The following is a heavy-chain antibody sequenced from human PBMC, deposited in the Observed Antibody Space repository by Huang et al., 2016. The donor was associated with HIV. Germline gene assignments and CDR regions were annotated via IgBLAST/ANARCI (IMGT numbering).Heavy chain of an antibody. CDR3: ARPRRTEYGDPWDAFDI. J-gene: IGHJ3*02. CDR1: GYSFNNYW. D-gene: IGHD4-17*01. V-gene: IGHV5-51*01. Sequence: ELQLVQSGAEVKKPGESLTIACKGSGYSFNNYWVAWVRQMHGKGLEWMQMIFPCDSDSIYSPSFQDQVSIAADKSINTVYLHRGSLKASDTATYYCARPRRTEYGDPWDAFDIWGQGTMVTVSS. CDR2: IFPCDSDS.